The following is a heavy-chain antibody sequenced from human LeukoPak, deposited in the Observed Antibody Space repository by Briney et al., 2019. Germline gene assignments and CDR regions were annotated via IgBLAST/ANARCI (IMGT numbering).Heavy chain of an antibody. V-gene: IGHV3-30*02. CDR1: GFTFSSYG. Sequence: GGSLRLSCAASGFTFSSYGMHWVRQAPGKGLQWVAFIRYDGSNKYYADSVKARFTISRDNSKNTLYLQMNSLRAEDTAVYYCAKREYSSGSYGLDVWGQGTTVIVSS. CDR3: AKREYSSGSYGLDV. J-gene: IGHJ6*02. D-gene: IGHD6-19*01. CDR2: IRYDGSNK.